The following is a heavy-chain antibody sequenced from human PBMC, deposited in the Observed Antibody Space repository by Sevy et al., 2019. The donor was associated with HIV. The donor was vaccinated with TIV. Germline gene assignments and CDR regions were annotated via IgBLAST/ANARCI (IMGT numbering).Heavy chain of an antibody. CDR1: GFTFSSYS. J-gene: IGHJ4*02. Sequence: GGSLRLSCAASGFTFSSYSMNWVRQAPGKGLEWVSSISSSSSYIYYADSVKGRLTISRDNAKNSLYLQMNGLRAEDTAVYYCARDRVPVIAVAGTFFDYWGQGTLVTVSS. CDR3: ARDRVPVIAVAGTFFDY. CDR2: ISSSSSYI. V-gene: IGHV3-21*01. D-gene: IGHD6-19*01.